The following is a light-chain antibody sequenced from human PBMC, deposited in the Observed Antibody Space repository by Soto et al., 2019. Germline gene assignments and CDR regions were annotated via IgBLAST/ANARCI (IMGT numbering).Light chain of an antibody. CDR1: QGIRND. Sequence: AIQMTQSPSSLSASVGDRVTITCRASQGIRNDLGWYQQKPGKAPKLLSYAASSLQSGVPSRFGGSGSGTDFTLTISSLQREDFATYYCLHDYNYPWTFGQGNKVELK. J-gene: IGKJ1*01. V-gene: IGKV1-6*01. CDR3: LHDYNYPWT. CDR2: AAS.